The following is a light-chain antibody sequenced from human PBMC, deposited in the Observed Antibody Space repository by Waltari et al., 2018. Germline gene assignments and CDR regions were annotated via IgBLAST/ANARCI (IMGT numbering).Light chain of an antibody. CDR3: QQANSFPFS. V-gene: IGKV1D-12*01. CDR2: AAS. J-gene: IGKJ3*01. Sequence: DIQMTQSPSSVSASVGDRVTIACRAGQGIDNWLAWYQQKPGKAPKLLIFAASSLQSGVPSRFSGSGSGTDFTLTISTLQPEDCATYYCQQANSFPFSFGPGTKVDIK. CDR1: QGIDNW.